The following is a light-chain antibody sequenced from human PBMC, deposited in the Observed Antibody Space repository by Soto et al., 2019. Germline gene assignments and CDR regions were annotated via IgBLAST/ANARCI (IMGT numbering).Light chain of an antibody. Sequence: DIQMTQSPSSLSASVGESITITSQASQDISNYLNWDHQKPGKAPKLLIYDASNLETGVPSRFSGIGAGTDFTFTISSLQPEDIATYYCQQYDNLPLTFGGGTKVEIK. CDR2: DAS. CDR1: QDISNY. CDR3: QQYDNLPLT. J-gene: IGKJ4*01. V-gene: IGKV1-33*01.